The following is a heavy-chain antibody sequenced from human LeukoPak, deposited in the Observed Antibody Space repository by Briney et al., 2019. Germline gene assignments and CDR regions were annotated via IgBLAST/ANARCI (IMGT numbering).Heavy chain of an antibody. CDR3: VNQISGWVY. CDR2: IGSNGRST. D-gene: IGHD6-19*01. CDR1: GFTFDRCA. J-gene: IGHJ4*02. V-gene: IGHV3-64D*06. Sequence: GGSLRLSCSASGFTFDRCAMHWVRQAPGKGLEYLSGIGSNGRSTHNADSVKGRFTISRDNSKNTLFLQMTSLRAEDTAVYYCVNQISGWVYWGQGTLVTVSS.